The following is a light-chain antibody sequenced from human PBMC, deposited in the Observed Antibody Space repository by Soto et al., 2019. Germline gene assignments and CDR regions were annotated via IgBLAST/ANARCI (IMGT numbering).Light chain of an antibody. CDR3: SSYTSSSTLVV. CDR1: SSDVGGYNY. V-gene: IGLV2-14*01. Sequence: QSALTQPASVSGSPGQSITISCTGTSSDVGGYNYVSWYQQLPGKAPKLMIYEVSKRPSGVSNRFSGSKSGNTASLTISGLQAEDEADYYCSSYTSSSTLVVFGAGTKLTVL. CDR2: EVS. J-gene: IGLJ1*01.